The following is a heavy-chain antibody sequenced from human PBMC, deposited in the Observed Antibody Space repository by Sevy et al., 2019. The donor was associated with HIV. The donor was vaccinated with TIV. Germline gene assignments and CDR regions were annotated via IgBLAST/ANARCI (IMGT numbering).Heavy chain of an antibody. CDR3: ARKVGYYYYYGMDV. CDR2: IYASGSPI. Sequence: GGSLRLSCEGSGFTFRSYEMNWVRQAPGKGLEWISYIYASGSPIYYSDSVRGRFTISRDDAKNSLYLQMDDLRVDDTATYYCARKVGYYYYYGMDVWGQGTTVTVS. V-gene: IGHV3-48*03. CDR1: GFTFRSYE. J-gene: IGHJ6*02.